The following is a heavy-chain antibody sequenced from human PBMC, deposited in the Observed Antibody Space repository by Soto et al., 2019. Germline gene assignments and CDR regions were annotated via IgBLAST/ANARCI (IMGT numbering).Heavy chain of an antibody. CDR3: ASIATETPFDF. CDR2: VIPTSNIP. Sequence: QVQVVQSGAEVKRPGSSVKVSCKISGGTFSRYAISWVRQAPGQGLEWMGGVIPTSNIPYHTQKFQGRVTITADESTTTVYMEVKSLTFEDTAVYFCASIATETPFDFWGQGTLVTVSS. D-gene: IGHD2-21*01. CDR1: GGTFSRYA. J-gene: IGHJ4*02. V-gene: IGHV1-69*01.